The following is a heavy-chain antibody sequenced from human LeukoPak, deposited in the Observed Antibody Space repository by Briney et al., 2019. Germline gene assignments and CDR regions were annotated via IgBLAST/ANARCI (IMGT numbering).Heavy chain of an antibody. Sequence: ASVKVSCKASGYTFTAYYMHWVRQAPGQGLEWMGVINPTGGDISYAQKFQGRVTMTRDTSTSTFYMELNSLRSEDTAVYYCARVVLAGYIPYDYWGQGTLVTVSS. D-gene: IGHD3-9*01. V-gene: IGHV1-46*01. CDR3: ARVVLAGYIPYDY. J-gene: IGHJ4*02. CDR2: INPTGGDI. CDR1: GYTFTAYY.